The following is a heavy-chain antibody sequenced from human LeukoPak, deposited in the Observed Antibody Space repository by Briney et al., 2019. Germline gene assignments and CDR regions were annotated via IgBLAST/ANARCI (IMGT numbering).Heavy chain of an antibody. V-gene: IGHV1-69*13. Sequence: ASVKVSCKASGGTFSSYAISWVRQAPGQGLEWMGGIIPIFGTANYAQKFQGRVTITADESTSTAYMELSSLRSEDTAVYYCARDHCSSTSCYYLWFDPRGQGTLVTVSS. D-gene: IGHD2-2*01. CDR3: ARDHCSSTSCYYLWFDP. CDR2: IIPIFGTA. CDR1: GGTFSSYA. J-gene: IGHJ5*02.